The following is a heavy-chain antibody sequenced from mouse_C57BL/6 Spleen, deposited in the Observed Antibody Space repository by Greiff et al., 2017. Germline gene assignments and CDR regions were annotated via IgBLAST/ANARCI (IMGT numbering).Heavy chain of an antibody. CDR1: GYSITSGYY. D-gene: IGHD4-1*01. Sequence: EVHLVESGPGLVKPSQSLSLTCYVTGYSITSGYYWNWIRQFPGNKLEWMGYISYDGSNNYNPTLKNRISITRDPSKNQFFLKLNSVTTEDTATYYFARSWDWDYWGQGTTLTVSS. CDR2: ISYDGSN. CDR3: ARSWDWDY. J-gene: IGHJ2*01. V-gene: IGHV3-6*01.